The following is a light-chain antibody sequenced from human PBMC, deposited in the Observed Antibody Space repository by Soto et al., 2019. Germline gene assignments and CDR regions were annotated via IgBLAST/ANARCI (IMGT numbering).Light chain of an antibody. J-gene: IGKJ2*01. V-gene: IGKV3-20*01. CDR1: QSVSSSY. CDR3: QQYGSSPKGYT. Sequence: EIVLTQSPGTLSLSPGERATLSCRASQSVSSSYLAWYQQKPGQAPRPLIYGASSRATGIPDRFSGSGSGKDFTLTISRLEPEDFAVYYCQQYGSSPKGYTFGQGTKLEIK. CDR2: GAS.